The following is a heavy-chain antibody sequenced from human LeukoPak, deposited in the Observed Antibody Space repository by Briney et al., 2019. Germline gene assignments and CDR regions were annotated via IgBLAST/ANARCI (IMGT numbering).Heavy chain of an antibody. J-gene: IGHJ6*02. D-gene: IGHD5-18*01. V-gene: IGHV4-39*01. CDR2: IYYSGST. CDR1: GGSISSSSYS. Sequence: SETLSLTCTVSGGSISSSSYSWGWIRQPPGKGLEWIGSIYYSGSTYYNPSLKSRVTISVDTSKNQFSLKLSSVTAADTAVYYCARPLIHGDYYYGMDVWGQGTTVTVSS. CDR3: ARPLIHGDYYYGMDV.